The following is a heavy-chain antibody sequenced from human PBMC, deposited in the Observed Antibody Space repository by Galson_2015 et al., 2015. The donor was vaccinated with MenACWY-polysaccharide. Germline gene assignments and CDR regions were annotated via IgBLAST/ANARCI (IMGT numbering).Heavy chain of an antibody. CDR1: GFTFTSYA. Sequence: SLRLSCAASGFTFTSYAMSWVRPAPGKGLEWVSAIRSSGTNTYYADSVKGRFTISRDNSKNTLYLQMNSLRAEDTAVYYCAKDSADFWNVAFPIDHGDQRTLVNVS. CDR2: IRSSGTNT. CDR3: AKDSADFWNVAFPIDH. V-gene: IGHV3-23*01. J-gene: IGHJ5*02. D-gene: IGHD3-3*01.